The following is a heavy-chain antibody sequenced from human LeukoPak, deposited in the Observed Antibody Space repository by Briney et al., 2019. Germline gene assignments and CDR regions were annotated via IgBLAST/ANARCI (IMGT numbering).Heavy chain of an antibody. J-gene: IGHJ4*02. CDR3: AKDRDGYNLIDFDY. Sequence: GGSLRLFCAASGFTFSSYAMSWVRQAPGKGLEWVSGVSGSGGSTYYADSVKGRFTISRDNSKNTLYLQMNSLRVEDTAVYYCAKDRDGYNLIDFDYWGQGTLVTVSS. D-gene: IGHD5-24*01. V-gene: IGHV3-23*01. CDR1: GFTFSSYA. CDR2: VSGSGGST.